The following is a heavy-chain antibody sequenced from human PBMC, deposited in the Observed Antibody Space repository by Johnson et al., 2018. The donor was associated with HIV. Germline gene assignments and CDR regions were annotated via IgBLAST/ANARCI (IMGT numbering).Heavy chain of an antibody. CDR1: GFTFDDYA. D-gene: IGHD6-13*01. CDR2: LSWHSGSI. Sequence: VQLVESGGGVVRPGGSLRLSCAASGFTFDDYAMHWVRQAPGKGLEWVSGLSWHSGSIADVDSLTGRFTISRDNAQKSLYLHMDSLRVEDSAVYYCARDGVYSSPHDAFDIWGQGTMVTVSS. J-gene: IGHJ3*02. V-gene: IGHV3-9*01. CDR3: ARDGVYSSPHDAFDI.